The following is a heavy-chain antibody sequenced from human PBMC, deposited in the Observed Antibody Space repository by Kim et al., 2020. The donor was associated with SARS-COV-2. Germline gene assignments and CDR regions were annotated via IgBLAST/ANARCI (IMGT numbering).Heavy chain of an antibody. J-gene: IGHJ6*02. Sequence: GGSLRLSCAASGFTFSGSAMHWVRQASGKGLEWVGRIRSKANSYATAYAASVKGRFTISRDDSKNTAYLQMNSLKTEDTAVYYCTVVTDYYYDGMDVWGQGTTVTVSS. D-gene: IGHD2-15*01. V-gene: IGHV3-73*01. CDR3: TVVTDYYYDGMDV. CDR2: IRSKANSYAT. CDR1: GFTFSGSA.